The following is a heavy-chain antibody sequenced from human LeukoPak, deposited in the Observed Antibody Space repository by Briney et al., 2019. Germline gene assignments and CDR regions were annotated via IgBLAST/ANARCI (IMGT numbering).Heavy chain of an antibody. J-gene: IGHJ6*02. CDR2: INHSGST. V-gene: IGHV4-34*01. Sequence: SETLSLTCAVYGGSFSGYYWSWIRQPPGKGLEWIGEINHSGSTNYNPSLKSRVTISVDTSKNQFSLKLSSATAADTAVYYCARILSGGWYFWVGYYYYGMDVWGQGTTVTVSS. CDR1: GGSFSGYY. CDR3: ARILSGGWYFWVGYYYYGMDV. D-gene: IGHD6-19*01.